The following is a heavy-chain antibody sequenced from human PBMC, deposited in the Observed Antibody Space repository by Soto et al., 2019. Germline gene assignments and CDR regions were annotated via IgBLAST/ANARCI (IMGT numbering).Heavy chain of an antibody. CDR1: GFTFSSYS. CDR2: ISSSSSTI. CDR3: ARDYVGDYCSSTSCYSDYYYGMDV. D-gene: IGHD2-2*01. Sequence: EVQLVESGGGLVQPGGSLRLSCAASGFTFSSYSMNWVRQAPGRGLEWDSYISSSSSTIYYADSVKGRLTLSRDKAKNSLYLQMNSLRAEDPAVYYCARDYVGDYCSSTSCYSDYYYGMDVWGQGTTVTVSS. V-gene: IGHV3-48*01. J-gene: IGHJ6*02.